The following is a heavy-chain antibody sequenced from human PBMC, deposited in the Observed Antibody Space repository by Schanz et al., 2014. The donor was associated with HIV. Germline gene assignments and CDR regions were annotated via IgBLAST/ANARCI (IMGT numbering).Heavy chain of an antibody. CDR1: GFTFSRDG. Sequence: QVQLVESGGGVVQPGRSLRLSCAASGFTFSRDGMNWVRQAPGKGLEWVAVISYDGSNKYYADSVKGRYTISRDNSKNTLYLQMNSLRAEDTAVYYCARDGSSGWQDPFDYWGQGTLVTVSS. J-gene: IGHJ4*02. D-gene: IGHD6-19*01. V-gene: IGHV3-30*03. CDR3: ARDGSSGWQDPFDY. CDR2: ISYDGSNK.